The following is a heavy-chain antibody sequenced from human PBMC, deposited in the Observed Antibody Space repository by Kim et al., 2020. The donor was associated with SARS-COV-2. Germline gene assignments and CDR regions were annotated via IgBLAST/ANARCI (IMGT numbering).Heavy chain of an antibody. V-gene: IGHV4-59*01. Sequence: SETLSLTCTVSGGSISSYYWSWIRQPPGKGLEWIGYIYYSGSTNYNPSLKSRVTISVDTSKNQFSLKLSSVTAADTAVYYCARGYGDNDYWGQGTLVTVSS. CDR3: ARGYGDNDY. J-gene: IGHJ4*02. CDR1: GGSISSYY. D-gene: IGHD4-17*01. CDR2: IYYSGST.